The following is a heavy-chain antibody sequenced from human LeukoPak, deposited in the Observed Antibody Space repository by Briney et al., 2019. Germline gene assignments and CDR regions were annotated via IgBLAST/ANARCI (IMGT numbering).Heavy chain of an antibody. CDR3: AKYSHDSSGSYDY. V-gene: IGHV3-23*01. CDR1: GFTFCSYG. D-gene: IGHD3-22*01. CDR2: ISGSGSDGST. J-gene: IGHJ4*02. Sequence: GGSLRLSFAASGFTFCSYGMSWGRPAPGGGVGGVSGISGSGSDGSTYYADSVKGRFTISRDNSKNTLYLQMNSLRAEDTAVYYCAKYSHDSSGSYDYWGQGTLVTVSS.